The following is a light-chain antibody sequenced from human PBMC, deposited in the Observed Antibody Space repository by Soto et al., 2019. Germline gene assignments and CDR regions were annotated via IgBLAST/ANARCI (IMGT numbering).Light chain of an antibody. J-gene: IGKJ4*01. CDR1: QSISSY. CDR3: QQSYSTPLT. V-gene: IGKV1-39*01. CDR2: AAS. Sequence: DIQMTQSPSSLSASVGDRVTITCRASQSISSYLNWWQQKPGKAPKLLIYAASSLQSGVPSRFSGSGSGTDFTLTISSLHPEDFATYYCQQSYSTPLTFCGGTKVEIK.